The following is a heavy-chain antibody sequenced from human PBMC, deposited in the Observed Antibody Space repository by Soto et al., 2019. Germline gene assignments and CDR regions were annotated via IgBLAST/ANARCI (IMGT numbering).Heavy chain of an antibody. Sequence: GGSLRLSCAASGFTFSDYYMSWIRQSPGKGLEWLSHISGSGGSIFYSDSVKGRFTISRDNAENSLYLQMNILRVEDTAVYYCARELVVPPFFSLSGPPGEAFDIWGQGTMVTVSS. V-gene: IGHV3-11*01. CDR3: ARELVVPPFFSLSGPPGEAFDI. J-gene: IGHJ3*02. D-gene: IGHD2-8*02. CDR2: ISGSGGSI. CDR1: GFTFSDYY.